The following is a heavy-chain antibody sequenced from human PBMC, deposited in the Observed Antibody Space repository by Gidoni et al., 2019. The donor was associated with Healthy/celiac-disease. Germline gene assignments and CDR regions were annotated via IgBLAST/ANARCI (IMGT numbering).Heavy chain of an antibody. Sequence: QVQLQESGPGLVKPSETLSLTCTVSGGSISSYYWSWIRQPPGKGLEWIGYIYYSGSTNYNPSLKSRVTISVDTSKNQFSLKLSSVTAADTAVYYCARRLGVRGVAFDIWGQGTMVTVSS. CDR1: GGSISSYY. CDR3: ARRLGVRGVAFDI. D-gene: IGHD3-10*01. CDR2: IYYSGST. V-gene: IGHV4-59*08. J-gene: IGHJ3*02.